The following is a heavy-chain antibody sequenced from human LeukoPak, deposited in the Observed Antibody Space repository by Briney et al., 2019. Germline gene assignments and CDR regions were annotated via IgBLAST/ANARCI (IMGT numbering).Heavy chain of an antibody. V-gene: IGHV3-23*01. Sequence: PGGSLRLSRAASGFTFSSSAMNWVRQAPGKGLEWVSASGTDGDTYYAASVKGRFTISRDNSKNTLYLQMTSLRAEDTAIYYCAKKTPGTHPFDYWGQGTLVTVSP. CDR1: GFTFSSSA. CDR3: AKKTPGTHPFDY. CDR2: SGTDGDT. D-gene: IGHD6-13*01. J-gene: IGHJ4*02.